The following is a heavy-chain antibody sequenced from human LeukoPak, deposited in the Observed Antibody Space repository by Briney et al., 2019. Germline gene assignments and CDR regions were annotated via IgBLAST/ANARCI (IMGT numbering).Heavy chain of an antibody. D-gene: IGHD3-10*01. CDR3: ARAPYGSGSYYNPLDY. Sequence: PGRSLRLSCAASGFTFDVYGMSWVRQAPGKGLEWVSGINWNGGSTGYADSVKGRFTISRDNAKNSLYLQMNSLRAEDTALYYCARAPYGSGSYYNPLDYWGQGTLVTVSS. CDR1: GFTFDVYG. CDR2: INWNGGST. J-gene: IGHJ4*02. V-gene: IGHV3-20*04.